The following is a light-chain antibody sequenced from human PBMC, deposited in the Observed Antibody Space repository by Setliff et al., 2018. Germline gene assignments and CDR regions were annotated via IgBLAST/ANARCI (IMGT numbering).Light chain of an antibody. Sequence: QSALAQPRSVSGSPGQSVTISCTGTSSDVGGYNYVSWNQQHPGKAPKLMIYDVSNRPSGVSNRFSGSKSGNTASLTISGLQAEDEADYYCSSYTGTYVFGSGTKVTVL. CDR3: SSYTGTYV. J-gene: IGLJ1*01. CDR2: DVS. CDR1: SSDVGGYNY. V-gene: IGLV2-11*01.